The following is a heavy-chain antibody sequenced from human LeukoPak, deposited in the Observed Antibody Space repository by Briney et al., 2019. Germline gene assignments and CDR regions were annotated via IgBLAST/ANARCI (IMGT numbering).Heavy chain of an antibody. CDR1: GFTFSSYS. CDR3: AEYSSSSGALGH. CDR2: ISSSSSYI. Sequence: GGSLRLSSAASGFTFSSYSMNWVRQAPGKGLEWVSSISSSSSYIYYADSVKGRFTISRDNAKNSLYLQMNSLRAEDTAVYYCAEYSSSSGALGHWGQGTLVTVSS. J-gene: IGHJ4*02. D-gene: IGHD6-6*01. V-gene: IGHV3-21*01.